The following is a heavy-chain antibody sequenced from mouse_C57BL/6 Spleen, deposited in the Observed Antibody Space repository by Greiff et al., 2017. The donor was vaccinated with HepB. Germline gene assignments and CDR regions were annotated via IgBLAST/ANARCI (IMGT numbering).Heavy chain of an antibody. V-gene: IGHV1-26*01. CDR3: ASGWLLRGYAMDY. D-gene: IGHD2-3*01. CDR1: GYTFTDYY. Sequence: EVQLQQSGPELVKPGASVKISCKASGYTFTDYYMNWVKQSHGKSLEWIGDINPNKGGTSYNQKFKGKSTFTVATASSTAYMELRSLTSEDSAVYYCASGWLLRGYAMDYWGQGTSVTVSS. CDR2: INPNKGGT. J-gene: IGHJ4*01.